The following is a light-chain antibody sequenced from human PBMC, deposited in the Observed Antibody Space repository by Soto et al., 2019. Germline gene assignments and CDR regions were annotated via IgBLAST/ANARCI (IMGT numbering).Light chain of an antibody. CDR3: QQRNSWPPAIT. Sequence: EIVLTQSPATLSLSPGERATLSCRASQSIRNYLAWYQQKPGQAPRLLIYDASNRATGIPARFSGGGSGTDFTLTISSLEPEDFAVYYCQQRNSWPPAITFGQGTRLEI. CDR2: DAS. V-gene: IGKV3-11*01. CDR1: QSIRNY. J-gene: IGKJ5*01.